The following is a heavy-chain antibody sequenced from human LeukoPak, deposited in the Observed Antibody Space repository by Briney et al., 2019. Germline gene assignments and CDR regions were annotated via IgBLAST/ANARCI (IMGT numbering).Heavy chain of an antibody. J-gene: IGHJ4*02. CDR3: ARDQEAFDY. Sequence: ASVKVSCKASGYSFTSNYIHWVRQAPGQGLEWMGMIYPRDGSTSYAQKFQGRVTVTRDTSTSTVHMGLSGLRSEDTAVYYCARDQEAFDYWGQGTLVTVTS. CDR2: IYPRDGST. V-gene: IGHV1-46*01. CDR1: GYSFTSNY.